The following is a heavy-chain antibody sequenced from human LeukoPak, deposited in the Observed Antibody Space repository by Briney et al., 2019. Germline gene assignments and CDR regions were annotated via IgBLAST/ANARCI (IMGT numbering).Heavy chain of an antibody. V-gene: IGHV3-23*01. CDR2: ISGGGSTT. Sequence: PGGSLRLSCAASGFTFSNYAMSWVRQAPGQGLEWVSAISGGGSTTYSADSVKGRFTISRDNSKNMLYLQMNSLRAEDTAVYYCARDLDDYNGLPPFFLHWGQGTLVTVSS. CDR3: ARDLDDYNGLPPFFLH. D-gene: IGHD5-24*01. J-gene: IGHJ1*01. CDR1: GFTFSNYA.